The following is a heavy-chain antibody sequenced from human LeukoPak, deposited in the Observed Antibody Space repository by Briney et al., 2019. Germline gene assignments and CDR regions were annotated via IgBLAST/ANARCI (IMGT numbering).Heavy chain of an antibody. J-gene: IGHJ4*02. CDR2: ISGNNDNP. CDR1: GYTFSNFG. V-gene: IGHV1-18*01. Sequence: GASVTVSCKPSGYTFSNFGINWVRQAPGQGLEWMGWISGNNDNPNYGQKFQGRFTVTTDSSTSTAYMELRNLRFDDTAVYYCARDGTSTDDYWGQGTLVTVSS. D-gene: IGHD2-2*01. CDR3: ARDGTSTDDY.